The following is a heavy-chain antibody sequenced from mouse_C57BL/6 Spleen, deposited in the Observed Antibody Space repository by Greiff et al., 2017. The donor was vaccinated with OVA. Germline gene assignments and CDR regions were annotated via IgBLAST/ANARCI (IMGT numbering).Heavy chain of an antibody. V-gene: IGHV3-6*01. CDR3: ARGYGYFDY. J-gene: IGHJ2*01. D-gene: IGHD1-1*02. CDR2: ISYDGSN. Sequence: VQLKESGPGLVKPSQSLSLTCSVTGYSITSGYYWNWIRQFPGNKLEWMGYISYDGSNNYNPSLKNRISITRDTSKNQFFLKLNSVTTEDTATYYCARGYGYFDYWGQGTTLTVSS. CDR1: GYSITSGYY.